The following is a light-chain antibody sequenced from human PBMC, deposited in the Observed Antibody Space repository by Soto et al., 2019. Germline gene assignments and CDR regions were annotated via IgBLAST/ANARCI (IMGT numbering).Light chain of an antibody. Sequence: QSVLTQPASVSGSPGQSITVSCTGTNTDVGGYNYVSWYQHRPGKAPRLMIYEVNNRPSGVSDRFSGSKSGNTASLTISGLQAEDEADYYCTSYTSARTYVFGTGTKLTVL. J-gene: IGLJ1*01. CDR2: EVN. V-gene: IGLV2-14*01. CDR3: TSYTSARTYV. CDR1: NTDVGGYNY.